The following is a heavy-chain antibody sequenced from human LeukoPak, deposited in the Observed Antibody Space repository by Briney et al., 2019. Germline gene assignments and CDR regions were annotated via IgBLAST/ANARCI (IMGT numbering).Heavy chain of an antibody. CDR3: AKERNIVGSPAPDAFDI. D-gene: IGHD1-26*01. J-gene: IGHJ3*02. CDR1: GFTFSSYA. Sequence: PGGSLILSCAASGFTFSSYAMSWVRQAPGKGLEWVSAIIGSGGSTYYAASVKGRVTISRDKSKNTLYLQMNSLRAEDTAVYYCAKERNIVGSPAPDAFDIWGQGTMVTVSS. V-gene: IGHV3-23*01. CDR2: IIGSGGST.